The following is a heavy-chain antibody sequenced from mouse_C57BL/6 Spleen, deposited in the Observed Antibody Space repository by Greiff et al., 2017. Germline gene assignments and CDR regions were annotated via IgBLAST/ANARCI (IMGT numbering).Heavy chain of an antibody. CDR2: IYPGSGST. D-gene: IGHD2-1*01. Sequence: VQLQQPGAELVKPGASVKMSCKASGYTFTRYWITWVQQRPGQGLEWIGDIYPGSGSTNSNEKFKSKATLTVDTSSSTAYMQLSSLTSEDSAVYYCARGVRRDYAMDYWGQGTSVTVSS. J-gene: IGHJ4*01. CDR1: GYTFTRYW. V-gene: IGHV1-55*01. CDR3: ARGVRRDYAMDY.